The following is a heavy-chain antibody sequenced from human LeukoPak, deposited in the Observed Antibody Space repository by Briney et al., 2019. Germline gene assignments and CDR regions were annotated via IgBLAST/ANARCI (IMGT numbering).Heavy chain of an antibody. CDR2: INHSGST. CDR1: DGSFSSYY. V-gene: IGHV4-34*01. CDR3: ARRVITMVRGVITTFNYYYYYMDV. Sequence: PSETLSLTCGVYDGSFSSYYWSWIRQPPGKGLEWIGEINHSGSTNYNPSLKSRLTISVDTSKNQFSLKLSSVTAADTAVYYCARRVITMVRGVITTFNYYYYYMDVWGKGTTVTISS. D-gene: IGHD3-10*01. J-gene: IGHJ6*03.